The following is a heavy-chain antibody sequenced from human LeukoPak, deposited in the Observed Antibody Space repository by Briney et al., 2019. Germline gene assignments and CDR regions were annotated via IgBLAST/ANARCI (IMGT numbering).Heavy chain of an antibody. D-gene: IGHD6-6*01. CDR1: GFTFSGYA. V-gene: IGHV3-23*01. CDR2: ISGSGGST. CDR3: AKGLIEYGSSGLIFDY. Sequence: RPGGSLRLSCAASGFTFSGYAMSWVRQAPGKGLEWVSAISGSGGSTYYADSVKGRFTISRDNSKNTLYLQMNSLRAEDTAVYYCAKGLIEYGSSGLIFDYWGQGTLVTVSS. J-gene: IGHJ4*02.